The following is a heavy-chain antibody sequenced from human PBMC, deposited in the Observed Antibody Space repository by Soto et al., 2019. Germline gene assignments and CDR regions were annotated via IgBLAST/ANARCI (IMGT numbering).Heavy chain of an antibody. V-gene: IGHV1-69*12. CDR1: GGTFSSYA. J-gene: IGHJ4*02. CDR2: IIPIFGTA. Sequence: QVQLVQSGAEVKKPGSSVKVSCKASGGTFSSYAISWVRQAPGQGLEWMGGIIPIFGTANYAQKFQGRVTITADESTSTAYMELSSLRSEDTDVYYCARTGLNYYDSSGYYLALDYWGQGTLVTVSS. D-gene: IGHD3-22*01. CDR3: ARTGLNYYDSSGYYLALDY.